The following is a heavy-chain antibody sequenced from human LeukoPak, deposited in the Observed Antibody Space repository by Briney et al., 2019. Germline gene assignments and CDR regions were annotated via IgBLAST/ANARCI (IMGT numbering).Heavy chain of an antibody. J-gene: IGHJ4*02. CDR3: ARVRTYYYDSSGYYFDY. CDR1: GYTFTIYG. CDR2: ISAYNGNT. Sequence: ASVKVSCKASGYTFTIYGISWGRQAPGQGLEWMGWISAYNGNTNYAQKLQGRVTMTTDTSTSTAYMELRSLRSDDTAVYYCARVRTYYYDSSGYYFDYWGQGTLVTVSS. D-gene: IGHD3-22*01. V-gene: IGHV1-18*01.